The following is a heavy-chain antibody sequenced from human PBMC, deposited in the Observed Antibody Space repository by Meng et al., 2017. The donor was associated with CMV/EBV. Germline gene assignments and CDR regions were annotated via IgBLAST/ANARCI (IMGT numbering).Heavy chain of an antibody. CDR2: IIPILGIA. J-gene: IGHJ6*02. CDR3: ARGGYCSSTSCRDYYYYGMDV. V-gene: IGHV1-69*10. CDR1: GGTFSSYA. Sequence: SVKVSCKASGGTFSSYAISWVRQAPGQGLEWMGGIIPILGIANYAQKFQGRVTITADKSTSTAYMELSSLRSEDTAVYYCARGGYCSSTSCRDYYYYGMDVGGQGTTVTVSS. D-gene: IGHD2-2*01.